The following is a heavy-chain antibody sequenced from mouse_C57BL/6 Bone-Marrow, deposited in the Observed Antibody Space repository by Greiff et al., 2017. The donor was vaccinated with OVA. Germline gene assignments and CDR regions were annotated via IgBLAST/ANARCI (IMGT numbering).Heavy chain of an antibody. CDR3: ARGNFGSSFYAMDY. CDR2: IDPANDNT. V-gene: IGHV14-3*01. Sequence: VQLQQSVAELVRPGASVKLSCTASGFNIKNTYMHWVKQRPEQGLEWIGRIDPANDNTKYAPKFQGKATMTADTSSNTAYLQLSSLSSEATAVYCCARGNFGSSFYAMDYWGQGTSVPVSS. CDR1: GFNIKNTY. D-gene: IGHD1-1*01. J-gene: IGHJ4*01.